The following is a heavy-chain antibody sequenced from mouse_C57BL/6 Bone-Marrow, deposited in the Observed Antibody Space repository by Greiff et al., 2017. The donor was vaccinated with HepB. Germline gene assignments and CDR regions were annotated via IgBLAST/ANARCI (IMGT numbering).Heavy chain of an antibody. CDR3: ARGYDYDTWFAY. Sequence: QVQLKQSGAELVRPGTSVKMSCKASGYTFTNYWIGWAKQRPGHGLEWIGDIYPGGGYTNYNEKFKGKATLTADKSSSTAYMQFSSLTSEDSAIYYCARGYDYDTWFAYWGQGTLVTVSA. V-gene: IGHV1-63*01. CDR1: GYTFTNYW. J-gene: IGHJ3*01. CDR2: IYPGGGYT. D-gene: IGHD2-4*01.